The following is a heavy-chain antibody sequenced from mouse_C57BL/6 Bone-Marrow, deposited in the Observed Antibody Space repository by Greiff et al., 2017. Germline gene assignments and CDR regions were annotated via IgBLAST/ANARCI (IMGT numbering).Heavy chain of an antibody. D-gene: IGHD3-3*01. CDR3: ARSELFFFDY. CDR1: GYTFTSYG. CDR2: IYPRSGNT. Sequence: VKLQESGAELARPGASVKLSCKASGYTFTSYGISWVKQRTGQGLEWIGEIYPRSGNTYYNEKFKGKATLTADKYSSTAYMELRSLTSEDSAVYFCARSELFFFDYWGQGTTLTVSS. J-gene: IGHJ2*01. V-gene: IGHV1-81*01.